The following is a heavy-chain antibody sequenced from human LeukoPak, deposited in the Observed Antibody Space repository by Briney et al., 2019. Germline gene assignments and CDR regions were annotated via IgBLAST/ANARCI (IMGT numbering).Heavy chain of an antibody. CDR3: ARGEAYRSGSYYCIFY. D-gene: IGHD3-10*01. CDR1: GYTFTGND. V-gene: IGHV1-2*02. J-gene: IGHJ4*02. Sequence: ASVKVSCKVSGYTFTGNDLHWLRQAPGKGLEWLGWINPNSDGTHYAQKFQGRVTISRDTSISTPYMEMSSLRSEDTAVYHCARGEAYRSGSYYCIFYWREGTLVTVSS. CDR2: INPNSDGT.